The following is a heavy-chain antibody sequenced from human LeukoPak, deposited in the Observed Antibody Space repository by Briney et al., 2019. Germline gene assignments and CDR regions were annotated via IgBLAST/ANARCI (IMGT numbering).Heavy chain of an antibody. J-gene: IGHJ6*02. CDR1: GYTFTSYG. CDR3: ARDVPPTYYDTLSSGMDV. V-gene: IGHV1-18*01. D-gene: IGHD3-9*01. CDR2: ISAYNGNT. Sequence: GASVKVSCKASGYTFTSYGISWVRQAPGQGLEWMGWISAYNGNTNYAQKLQGRVTMTTDTSTRTAYMELKSLRTDGKAVSYRARDVPPTYYDTLSSGMDVWGQGTTVTASS.